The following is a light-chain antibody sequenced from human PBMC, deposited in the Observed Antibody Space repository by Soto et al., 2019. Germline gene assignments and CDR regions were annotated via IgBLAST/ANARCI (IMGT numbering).Light chain of an antibody. CDR2: DVS. CDR3: SSYTTSNTRQIV. J-gene: IGLJ1*01. Sequence: QSVLTQPASVSGSPGQSITISCTGTSSDVGGYNYVSWYQHHPGKAPKLMIYDVSNRPSGVSNRFSGSKSGNTASLTISGLQPEDEADYYCSSYTTSNTRQIVFGTGTKETVL. CDR1: SSDVGGYNY. V-gene: IGLV2-14*03.